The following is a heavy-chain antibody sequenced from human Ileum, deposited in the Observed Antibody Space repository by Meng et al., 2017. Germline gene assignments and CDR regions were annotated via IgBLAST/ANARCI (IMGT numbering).Heavy chain of an antibody. CDR1: GFTFSNYN. Sequence: GESLKISCAASGFTFSNYNMHWVRQVPGKGLEEVALISYEGDNIYYAYSVKGRLTIYRDNSESTLFLQMNSLTNEDTAVYYCARDSYGCDYWGQGTLVTVSS. V-gene: IGHV3-30*03. D-gene: IGHD4-17*01. CDR2: ISYEGDNI. CDR3: ARDSYGCDY. J-gene: IGHJ4*02.